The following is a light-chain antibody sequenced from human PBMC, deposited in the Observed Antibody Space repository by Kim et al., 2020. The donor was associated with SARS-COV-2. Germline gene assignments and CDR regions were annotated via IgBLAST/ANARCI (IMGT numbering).Light chain of an antibody. J-gene: IGKJ3*01. CDR2: AAS. V-gene: IGKV1D-12*01. Sequence: GDRVTITCRASQDISSWLAWYQRKPGKAPKLLIYAASSLQSGVPSRFSGSGSGTDFTLTISSLQPEDFATYYCQQSNSFPFTFGPGTKVDIK. CDR3: QQSNSFPFT. CDR1: QDISSW.